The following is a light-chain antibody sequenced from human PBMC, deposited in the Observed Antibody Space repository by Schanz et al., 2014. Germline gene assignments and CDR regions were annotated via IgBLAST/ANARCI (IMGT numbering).Light chain of an antibody. Sequence: EIVLTQSPDTLSLSPGERATLTCRASESVSGYLAWYQQKPGQAPRLLIHDASNRATGIPARFSGSGAGTDFTLTISGLEPEDFAVYFCQQGRNWPMTFGQGTKVEIK. J-gene: IGKJ1*01. CDR2: DAS. CDR1: ESVSGY. CDR3: QQGRNWPMT. V-gene: IGKV3-11*01.